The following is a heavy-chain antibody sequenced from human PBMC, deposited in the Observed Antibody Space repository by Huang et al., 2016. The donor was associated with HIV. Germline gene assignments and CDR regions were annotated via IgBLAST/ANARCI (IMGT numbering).Heavy chain of an antibody. J-gene: IGHJ4*02. CDR2: FEPEMGET. CDR3: ATGFDVFFDF. Sequence: QVQLVQSRAEVKKPGASVKVSCKVSEYTLTELSIHWVRQPPGKWLEWMGGFEPEMGETIYAQKFQGSVTMTEDTSTETAFMELSGLRPEDTAVYYCATGFDVFFDFWGQGTLVTVSS. CDR1: EYTLTELS. D-gene: IGHD3-9*01. V-gene: IGHV1-24*01.